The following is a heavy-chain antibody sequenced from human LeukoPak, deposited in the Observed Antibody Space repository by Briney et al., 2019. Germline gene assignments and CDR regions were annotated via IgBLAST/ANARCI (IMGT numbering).Heavy chain of an antibody. CDR1: GFTFSRYS. Sequence: PGGSLRLSCEASGFTFSRYSLTWVRQAPGKGLEWVSAISGSGGSTYYADSVKGRFTISRDNSKNTLSLQMNSLRAEDTAIYYCAKASNTWNYFDYWGQGTLVTVSS. CDR2: ISGSGGST. D-gene: IGHD1-1*01. J-gene: IGHJ4*02. V-gene: IGHV3-23*01. CDR3: AKASNTWNYFDY.